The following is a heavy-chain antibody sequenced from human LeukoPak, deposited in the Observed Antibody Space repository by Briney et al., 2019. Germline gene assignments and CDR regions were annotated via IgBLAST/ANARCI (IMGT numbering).Heavy chain of an antibody. V-gene: IGHV3-23*01. D-gene: IGHD2-8*01. J-gene: IGHJ4*02. CDR1: GFTFSSYA. CDR2: MSGSGAGT. CDR3: AKMVREFYTISYYFDY. Sequence: GGSLRLSCAVSGFTFSSYAMNWVGQAPGKGRDGVSGMSGSGAGTYYADSVKGRFTISRDNSKNTLYLQMNSLRAEDTAVYYCAKMVREFYTISYYFDYWGQGTLVTVSS.